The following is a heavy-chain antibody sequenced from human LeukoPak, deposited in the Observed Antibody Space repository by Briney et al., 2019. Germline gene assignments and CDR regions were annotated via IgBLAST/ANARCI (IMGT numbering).Heavy chain of an antibody. V-gene: IGHV3-7*01. Sequence: GGSLRLSCAASGFTFSSYWMSWVRQAPGKGLEWVANIKQDGSEKYYVDSVKGRFTVSGDNAKKLLFLQMNSLRVEDTAVYHCAGEIHIVVVVAAYDYWGQGTLVTASS. J-gene: IGHJ4*02. CDR3: AGEIHIVVVVAAYDY. CDR1: GFTFSSYW. CDR2: IKQDGSEK. D-gene: IGHD2-15*01.